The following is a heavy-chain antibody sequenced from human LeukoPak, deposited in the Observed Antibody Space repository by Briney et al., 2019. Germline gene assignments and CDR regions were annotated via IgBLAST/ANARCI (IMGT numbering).Heavy chain of an antibody. Sequence: SETLSLTCAVFNGSFSDYYWTWIRQSPGKGLEWIGEINHGGSANYNPSLKSRVTISVDTSKNQFSLKVNSVTAADTAMYYCARSKDGSGFAAYWGQGTQVTVSS. J-gene: IGHJ4*02. CDR3: ARSKDGSGFAAY. D-gene: IGHD3-22*01. V-gene: IGHV4-34*01. CDR2: INHGGSA. CDR1: NGSFSDYY.